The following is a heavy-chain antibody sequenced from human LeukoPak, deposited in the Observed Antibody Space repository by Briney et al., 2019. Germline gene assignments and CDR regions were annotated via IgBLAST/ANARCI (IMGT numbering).Heavy chain of an antibody. J-gene: IGHJ3*02. D-gene: IGHD5-18*01. CDR3: ARDGGGHSNGNDAFDI. Sequence: GGSLRLSCAASGFIFSDYEMNWVRQAPGKGLEWVSYISSSGRTLFYADSVKGRFTISRDSATNSLYLQMDSRRAEDTAFYYCARDGGGHSNGNDAFDIWGQGTMVTVSS. CDR1: GFIFSDYE. V-gene: IGHV3-48*03. CDR2: ISSSGRTL.